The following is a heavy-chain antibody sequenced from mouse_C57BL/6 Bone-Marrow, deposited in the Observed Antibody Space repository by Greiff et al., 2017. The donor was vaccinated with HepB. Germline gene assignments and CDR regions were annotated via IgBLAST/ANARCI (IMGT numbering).Heavy chain of an antibody. CDR3: ARGRMIYYYGSSSHYYAMDY. D-gene: IGHD1-1*01. V-gene: IGHV5-12*01. CDR1: GFTFSDYY. Sequence: EVKLQESGGGLVQPGGSLKLSCAASGFTFSDYYMYWVRQTPEKRLEWVAYISNGGGSTYYPDTVKGRFTISRDNAKNTLYLQMSRLKSEDTAMYYCARGRMIYYYGSSSHYYAMDYWGQGTSVTVSS. CDR2: ISNGGGST. J-gene: IGHJ4*01.